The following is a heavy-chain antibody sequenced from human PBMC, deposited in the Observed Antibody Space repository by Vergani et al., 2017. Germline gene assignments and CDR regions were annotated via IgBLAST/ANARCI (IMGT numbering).Heavy chain of an antibody. J-gene: IGHJ4*02. CDR2: IRIKANSYAT. CDR1: GFTFSGSA. D-gene: IGHD4-17*01. V-gene: IGHV3-73*01. CDR3: TRHDYGDYHPSDY. Sequence: EVQLVESGGGLVQPGGSLKLSCAASGFTFSGSAMHWVRQASGKGLEWVGRIRIKANSYATAYAASVKGRFTISRDDSKNTAYLQMNSLKTEDTAVYYCTRHDYGDYHPSDYWGQGTLVTVSS.